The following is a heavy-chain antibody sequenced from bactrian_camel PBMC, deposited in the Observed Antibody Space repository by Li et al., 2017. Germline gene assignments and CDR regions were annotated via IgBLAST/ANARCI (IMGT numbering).Heavy chain of an antibody. CDR3: ASTGRQWVLSICAGFGY. J-gene: IGHJ6*01. CDR1: GFTLSANH. CDR2: IFGTET. V-gene: IGHV3S63*01. D-gene: IGHD2*01. Sequence: QVQLVESGGGSVQAGGSLRLSCTGSGFTLSANHVAWFRQTPGYEREGVAGIFGTETYYSDSAKGRFTISIDAAKNTLYLQMNSLKAEDTAMYYRASTGRQWVLSICAGFGYWGQGTQVTVS.